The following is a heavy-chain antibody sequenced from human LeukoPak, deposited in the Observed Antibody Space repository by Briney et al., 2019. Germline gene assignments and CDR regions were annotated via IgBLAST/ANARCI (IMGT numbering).Heavy chain of an antibody. CDR3: VRDRGDDYNQIDY. Sequence: PGGSLRLSCAASGFTFSSYGLHWVRQAPGKGLECVAVISKDGSNEHYADPGKGRFTISRDNSKNTLYLQMNSLRTEDTAVYYCVRDRGDDYNQIDYWGQGTLVTVSS. CDR1: GFTFSSYG. CDR2: ISKDGSNE. J-gene: IGHJ4*02. V-gene: IGHV3-30*04. D-gene: IGHD5-24*01.